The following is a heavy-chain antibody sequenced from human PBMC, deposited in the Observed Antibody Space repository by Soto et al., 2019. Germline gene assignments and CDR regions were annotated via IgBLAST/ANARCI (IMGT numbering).Heavy chain of an antibody. CDR3: VRSGTARLLRHSWFDT. CDR2: ITTSSAYI. J-gene: IGHJ5*02. CDR1: GFTFNTYD. D-gene: IGHD2-21*01. V-gene: IGHV3-21*01. Sequence: GGSLRLSCAASGFTFNTYDMNWVRQAPGKGLEWVSSITTSSAYIYYADSLKGRITISIDNAKNSLFLQMNSLRAEDTAVYYCVRSGTARLLRHSWFDTWGQGPLVTVPS.